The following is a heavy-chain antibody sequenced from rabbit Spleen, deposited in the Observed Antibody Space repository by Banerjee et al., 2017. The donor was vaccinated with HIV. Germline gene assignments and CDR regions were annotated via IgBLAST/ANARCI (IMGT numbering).Heavy chain of an antibody. CDR1: GFSFSSSDY. J-gene: IGHJ4*01. CDR2: IAGSSSGFT. D-gene: IGHD2-1*01. Sequence: QSLEESGGDLVKPGASLTLTCTASGFSFSSSDYMCWVRQAPGKGLEWISCIAGSSSGFTYSATWAKGRFTISKTSSTTVTLQMTSLTVADTATYFCARGSATMTMVITGYYLSLWGQGTLVTVS. V-gene: IGHV1S40*01. CDR3: ARGSATMTMVITGYYLSL.